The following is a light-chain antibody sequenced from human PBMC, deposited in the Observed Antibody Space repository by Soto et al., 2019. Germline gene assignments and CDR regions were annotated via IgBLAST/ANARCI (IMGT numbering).Light chain of an antibody. CDR3: QHYNSYPLT. V-gene: IGKV1-5*03. CDR2: KAS. CDR1: ETISYW. J-gene: IGKJ4*01. Sequence: DIRMTQSPSTLSAAEGDRVTITCRASETISYWLAWLQLKPGKAPKVLIYKASTLGSGVPSRFSGSGSGTEFTLTITSLQPDDFATYYCQHYNSYPLTFGGGTKVEIK.